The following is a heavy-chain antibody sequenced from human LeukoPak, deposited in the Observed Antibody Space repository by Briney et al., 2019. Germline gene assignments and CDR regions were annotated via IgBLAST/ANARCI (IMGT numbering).Heavy chain of an antibody. V-gene: IGHV4-39*07. CDR2: LSSGGNI. Sequence: SETLSLTCSVSGDSISNNDYYWDWIRQPPGKGLEWVASLSSGGNIYHNPSLKSRLTISLDTSKNQISLNLKSVTAADTAVYYCVREVVTHDLYMDVWGKGTTVTVSS. D-gene: IGHD3-22*01. J-gene: IGHJ6*03. CDR1: GDSISNNDYY. CDR3: VREVVTHDLYMDV.